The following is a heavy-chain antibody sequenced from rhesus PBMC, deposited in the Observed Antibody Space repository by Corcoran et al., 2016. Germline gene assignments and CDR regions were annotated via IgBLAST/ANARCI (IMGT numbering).Heavy chain of an antibody. Sequence: HLQLQESGPRLVKPSETLSVPCAVSGGSIRLRYWGWIRQAPGKGLEWIGYIYGSGSSTNYTPSLKSRVTLAVDTSKNQLSLKLSSVTTADTAVYYCARWSSGWIDYWGQGVLVTVSS. CDR3: ARWSSGWIDY. V-gene: IGHV4-169*01. CDR2: IYGSGSST. CDR1: GGSIRLRY. D-gene: IGHD6-31*01. J-gene: IGHJ4*01.